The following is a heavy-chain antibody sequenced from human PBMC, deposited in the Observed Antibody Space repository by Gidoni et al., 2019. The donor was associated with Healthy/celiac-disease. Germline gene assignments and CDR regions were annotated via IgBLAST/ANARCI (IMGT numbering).Heavy chain of an antibody. J-gene: IGHJ4*02. V-gene: IGHV3-30-3*01. CDR1: GFTFSSYA. CDR3: AREGRCSSTSCYGLFDY. CDR2: ISYDGSNK. D-gene: IGHD2-2*01. Sequence: QVQLVESGGGVVQPGRSLRLSCAAAGFTFSSYAMHWVRQAPGKGLEWVAVISYDGSNKYYADSVKGRFTISRDNSKNTLYLQMNSLRAEDTAVYYCAREGRCSSTSCYGLFDYWGQGTLVTVSS.